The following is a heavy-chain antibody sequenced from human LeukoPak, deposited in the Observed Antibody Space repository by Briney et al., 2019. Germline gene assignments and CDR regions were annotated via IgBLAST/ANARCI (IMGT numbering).Heavy chain of an antibody. D-gene: IGHD1-26*01. CDR2: SHKSGST. CDR3: ARGGSYLSAFDI. J-gene: IGHJ3*02. Sequence: SETLSLTCTVSGDSISSYYWSWIRQPPGKGLEWIGYSHKSGSTDYNASLKSRVTIAVDTSKNQLSLKLSSVTAEDTAVYYCARGGSYLSAFDIWGQGTMVTVSS. V-gene: IGHV4-59*12. CDR1: GDSISSYY.